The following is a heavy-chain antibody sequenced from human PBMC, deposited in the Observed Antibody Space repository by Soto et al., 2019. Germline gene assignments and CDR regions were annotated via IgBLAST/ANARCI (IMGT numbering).Heavy chain of an antibody. Sequence: GESLKISCAASGFTVSSNYMSWVRQAPGKGLERVSVIYSGGSTYYADSGKGRFTISRDNSKNTMYRQMNSLRAEDTAVYYCARELFGDSSGYVGAFDSWGQGTMVTVSS. CDR2: IYSGGST. D-gene: IGHD3-22*01. CDR1: GFTVSSNY. V-gene: IGHV3-53*01. CDR3: ARELFGDSSGYVGAFDS. J-gene: IGHJ3*02.